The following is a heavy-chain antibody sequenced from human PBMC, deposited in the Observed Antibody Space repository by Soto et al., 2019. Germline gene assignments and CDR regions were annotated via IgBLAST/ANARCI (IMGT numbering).Heavy chain of an antibody. CDR3: ARGIATGQLDP. J-gene: IGHJ5*02. Sequence: ASVKVDCKGSGYTFTRYTMNWVRQAPGQRLEWMGWINPDNGNTKSSQKFQDRVIITRDTSASTAYMDLSSLRSEDTAVYYCARGIATGQLDPWGQGTLVTVSS. D-gene: IGHD2-15*01. CDR1: GYTFTRYT. V-gene: IGHV1-3*01. CDR2: INPDNGNT.